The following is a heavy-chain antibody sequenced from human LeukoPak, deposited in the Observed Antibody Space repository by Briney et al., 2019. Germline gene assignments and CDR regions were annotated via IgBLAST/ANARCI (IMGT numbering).Heavy chain of an antibody. J-gene: IGHJ4*02. V-gene: IGHV4-59*01. CDR2: IYYSGSI. CDR1: GGSISSYY. D-gene: IGHD3-16*01. CDR3: ARGGSFFDS. Sequence: SETLSLTCTVSGGSISSYYWSWIRQPPGKGLEWIGYIYYSGSINYSPSLKSRVTISVDTSRNQFSLELSSVTAADTAVYFCARGGSFFDSWGQGTLVTVSS.